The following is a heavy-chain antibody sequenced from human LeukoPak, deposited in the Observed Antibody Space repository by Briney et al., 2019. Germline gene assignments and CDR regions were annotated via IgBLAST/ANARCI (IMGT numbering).Heavy chain of an antibody. Sequence: SETLSLTCTVSGGSIRSYYWSWIRQPPGKGLEWIGYISYTGSSNYNRSLKSRVTISVDTSKNQFSLKLSSVTAADTAVYYCARVGDWNDLVYWGQGTLVTVSS. CDR3: ARVGDWNDLVY. D-gene: IGHD1-1*01. CDR1: GGSIRSYY. V-gene: IGHV4-59*01. J-gene: IGHJ4*02. CDR2: ISYTGSS.